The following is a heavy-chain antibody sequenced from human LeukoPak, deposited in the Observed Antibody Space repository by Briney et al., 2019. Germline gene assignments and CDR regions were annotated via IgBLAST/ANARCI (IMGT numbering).Heavy chain of an antibody. D-gene: IGHD1-1*01. CDR3: ASRFGGRKTIYYYYGMDV. CDR1: GFTFSSYS. V-gene: IGHV3-48*04. J-gene: IGHJ6*02. Sequence: GGSLRLSCAASGFTFSSYSMNWVRQAPGKGLEWVSYISSSSSTIYYADSVKGRFTISRDNAKNSLYLQMNSLRAEDTAVYYCASRFGGRKTIYYYYGMDVWGQGTTVTVSS. CDR2: ISSSSSTI.